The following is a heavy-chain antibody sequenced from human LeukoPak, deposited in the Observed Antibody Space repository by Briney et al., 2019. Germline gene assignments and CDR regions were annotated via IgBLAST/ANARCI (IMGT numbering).Heavy chain of an antibody. Sequence: AGGSLRLSCAASGFTFSSYSMNWVRQAPGKGLEWVASIRGTGNKIDYADSVKGRFSISRDNAKNSLYLQMNSLRADDVAVYYCARESGSYRNDFDYWGQGTLVTVAS. CDR3: ARESGSYRNDFDY. CDR1: GFTFSSYS. D-gene: IGHD1-26*01. J-gene: IGHJ4*02. V-gene: IGHV3-21*01. CDR2: IRGTGNKI.